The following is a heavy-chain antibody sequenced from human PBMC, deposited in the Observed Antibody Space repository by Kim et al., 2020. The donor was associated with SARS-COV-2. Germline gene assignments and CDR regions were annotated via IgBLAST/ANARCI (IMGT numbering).Heavy chain of an antibody. CDR2: FYYGGDT. D-gene: IGHD2-8*02. V-gene: IGHV4-59*13. J-gene: IGHJ6*02. CDR3: ARDPGGGYMNYGMDV. Sequence: SETLSLTCTVSGDFISSYYWSWIRQTPGKGLEWIGYFYYGGDTTYNPSLKTRVTISEDMSKNQISLKLTSVTAADTAVYYCARDPGGGYMNYGMDVWGQGTEVTVSS. CDR1: GDFISSYY.